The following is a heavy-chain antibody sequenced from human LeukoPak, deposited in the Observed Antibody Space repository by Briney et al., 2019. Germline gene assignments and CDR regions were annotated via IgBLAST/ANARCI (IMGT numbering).Heavy chain of an antibody. CDR2: MKTSSQTR. CDR3: ATSLHYYATSV. CDR1: GFTFSDYY. V-gene: IGHV3-11*01. J-gene: IGHJ4*02. Sequence: PGGSLRLSCTASGFTFSDYYMSWIRRAPGKELEWLSYMKTSSQTRFNADPVKGRFTISRDNAKNSLYLQMNSLRVEDTALYYCATSLHYYATSVWGQGTLVTVSS. D-gene: IGHD3-10*01.